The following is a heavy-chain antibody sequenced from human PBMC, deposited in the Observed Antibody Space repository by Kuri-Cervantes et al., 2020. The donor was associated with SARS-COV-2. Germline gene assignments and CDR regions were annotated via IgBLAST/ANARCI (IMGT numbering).Heavy chain of an antibody. CDR3: ARETPDHRNSWFDH. CDR1: GFTFSSYE. D-gene: IGHD1-14*01. J-gene: IGHJ5*02. Sequence: GESLKISCAASGFTFSSYEMNWVRQAPGKGLEWVAIISYAGNSLYAESVKGRFTISRDNSRNTVYLHMDSLEPDDTAVYYCARETPDHRNSWFDHWGQGSLVTVSS. CDR2: ISYAGNS. V-gene: IGHV3-30*03.